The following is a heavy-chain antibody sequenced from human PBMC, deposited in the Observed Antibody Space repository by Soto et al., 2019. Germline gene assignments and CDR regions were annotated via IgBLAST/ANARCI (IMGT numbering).Heavy chain of an antibody. D-gene: IGHD3-22*01. Sequence: SETLSLTCTVSGGSVSGGRYYWSWVRQPPGKGLEWIGHIYYSGSTGYNPSLKSRVTISVDMSKNQFSLKLSSVTAADTAVYYCARDLAYYYDNSDYQAAFDIWGQGTMVTVSS. CDR3: ARDLAYYYDNSDYQAAFDI. CDR1: GGSVSGGRYY. CDR2: IYYSGST. V-gene: IGHV4-61*01. J-gene: IGHJ3*02.